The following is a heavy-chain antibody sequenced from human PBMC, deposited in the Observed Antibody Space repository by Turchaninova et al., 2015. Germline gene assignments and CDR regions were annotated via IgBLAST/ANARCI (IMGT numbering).Heavy chain of an antibody. J-gene: IGHJ4*02. CDR3: XXRRGGFNWDXGNFXX. CDR2: IYWDDDK. CDR1: GFSLTTRPVG. Sequence: QITLKETGPTLVKPTQTLTLTCTFSGFSLTTRPVGVGWIRPPPGKALEWLGIIYWDDDKRYNPSLKSRLSIIKDXSKSXVVLMXXNMXPXYTGTYFXXXRRGGFNWDXGNFXXWGQGTLVTXSS. D-gene: IGHD1-20*01. V-gene: IGHV2-5*02.